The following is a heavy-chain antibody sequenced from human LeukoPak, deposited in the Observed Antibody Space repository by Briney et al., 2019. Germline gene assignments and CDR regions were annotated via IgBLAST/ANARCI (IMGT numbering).Heavy chain of an antibody. J-gene: IGHJ3*02. Sequence: PSETLSLTRNVSGGSINSYYWSWIWQPPGKGLEWIGYIYYSWSTNYNPSLKSRVTISVDTSKNQFSLKLSSVTAADTAVYYCARAHSYGGFAFDIWGQGTMVTVSS. CDR3: ARAHSYGGFAFDI. CDR1: GGSINSYY. D-gene: IGHD5-18*01. CDR2: IYYSWST. V-gene: IGHV4-59*01.